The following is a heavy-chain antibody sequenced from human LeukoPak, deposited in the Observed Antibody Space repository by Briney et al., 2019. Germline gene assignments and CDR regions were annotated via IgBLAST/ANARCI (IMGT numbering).Heavy chain of an antibody. Sequence: PGGSLRLSCTPSGFTFSTYWMTWVRQAPGKGLEWVASIDKDGSETYYVGSVKGRFTISRDNAKNSLFLQMNSLRAEDTAVYYCARGGSARFDYWGQGTLVTVSS. V-gene: IGHV3-7*01. CDR1: GFTFSTYW. D-gene: IGHD3-10*01. J-gene: IGHJ4*02. CDR3: ARGGSARFDY. CDR2: IDKDGSET.